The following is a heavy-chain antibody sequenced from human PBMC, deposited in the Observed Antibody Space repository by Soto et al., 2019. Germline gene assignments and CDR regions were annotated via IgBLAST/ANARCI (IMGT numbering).Heavy chain of an antibody. J-gene: IGHJ4*02. CDR3: ARAPPATVVTEDYFDY. V-gene: IGHV4-31*03. CDR1: GGSISSGGYY. CDR2: IYYSETT. Sequence: SETLSLTCTVSGGSISSGGYYWNWIRQHPGKGLEWIGYIYYSETTYHNPSLKSRVTISVDTSKNQFSLKLSSVTAEDTAVYYCARAPPATVVTEDYFDYWGQGTQVTVSS. D-gene: IGHD4-17*01.